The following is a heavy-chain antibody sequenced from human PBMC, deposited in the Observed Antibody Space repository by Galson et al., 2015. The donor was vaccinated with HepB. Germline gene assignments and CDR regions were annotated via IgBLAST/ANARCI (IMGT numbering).Heavy chain of an antibody. CDR3: AALPTGEY. CDR2: MYSGGST. D-gene: IGHD7-27*01. J-gene: IGHJ4*02. CDR1: GFTVSRNY. V-gene: IGHV3-53*01. Sequence: SLRLSCAASGFTVSRNYTSWVRQAPGKGLVWVSVMYSGGSTYHANSVEGRFTMSRDNSKNTVCLQMNSLRAEDTAVYYCAALPTGEYWGQGTLVIVSS.